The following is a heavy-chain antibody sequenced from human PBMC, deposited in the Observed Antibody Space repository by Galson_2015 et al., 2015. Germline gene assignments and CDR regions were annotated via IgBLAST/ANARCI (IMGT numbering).Heavy chain of an antibody. J-gene: IGHJ4*02. Sequence: PALVKPTQTLTLTCTASGFSLSNARMGVSWIRQPPGKALEWLAHIFSNDEKSYSTSLKSRLTISKDTSKSQVVLTMTNMDPVDTATYYCARIGTGSGASVFDYWGQGTLVTVSS. D-gene: IGHD1-7*01. CDR2: IFSNDEK. CDR1: GFSLSNARMG. CDR3: ARIGTGSGASVFDY. V-gene: IGHV2-26*01.